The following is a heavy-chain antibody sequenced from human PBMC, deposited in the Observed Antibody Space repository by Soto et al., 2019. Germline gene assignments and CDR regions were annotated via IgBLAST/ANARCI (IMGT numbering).Heavy chain of an antibody. V-gene: IGHV4-31*03. D-gene: IGHD3-3*01. CDR1: GGSVNSGAYH. Sequence: QVQLQESGPGLVKPSQTLSLTCTVSGGSVNSGAYHWNWIRQHPGKGLEWIGYIYYNGDTSYNSSLRSRSNISIDTSKNQFSLTLTSVAAADTAVYFCARGSAGRFLGVYYGVDVWGPGTMVTVSS. CDR2: IYYNGDT. CDR3: ARGSAGRFLGVYYGVDV. J-gene: IGHJ6*02.